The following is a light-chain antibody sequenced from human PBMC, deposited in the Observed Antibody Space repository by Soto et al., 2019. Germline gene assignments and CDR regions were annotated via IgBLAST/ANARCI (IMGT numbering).Light chain of an antibody. CDR2: DAS. J-gene: IGKJ5*01. CDR3: QQRSNWPIT. V-gene: IGKV3-11*01. Sequence: EIVLTQSPATLSLSPGERATHSYRASQSVSSYLAWYQQKPGQAPRLLIYDASNRATGIPARFSGSGSGTDFTLTISSLEPEDFAVYYCQQRSNWPITFGQGTRLRL. CDR1: QSVSSY.